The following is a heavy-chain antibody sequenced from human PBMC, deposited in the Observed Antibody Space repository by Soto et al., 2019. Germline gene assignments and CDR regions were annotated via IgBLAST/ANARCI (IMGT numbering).Heavy chain of an antibody. V-gene: IGHV3-30-3*01. CDR1: GFTFSSYA. Sequence: QVQLVEPGGGVVQPGRSLRLSCAASGFTFSSYAMHWVRQAPGKGLEWVAVISCDGSNKYYADSVKGRFTISRDNSKNTLYLQMNSLRAEDTAVYYCARATTGTMDYYFDYWGQGTLVTVSS. J-gene: IGHJ4*02. CDR3: ARATTGTMDYYFDY. CDR2: ISCDGSNK. D-gene: IGHD1-1*01.